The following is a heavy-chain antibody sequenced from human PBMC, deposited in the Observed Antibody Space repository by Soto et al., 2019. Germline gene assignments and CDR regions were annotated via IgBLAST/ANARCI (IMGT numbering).Heavy chain of an antibody. CDR2: IKSKTDDGTT. D-gene: IGHD2-2*01. V-gene: IGHV3-15*01. J-gene: IGHJ6*02. CDR3: TTDSSSWASYYYYGMDV. CDR1: GFTFSNAW. Sequence: GGSLRLSCTVSGFTFSNAWMTWVRQAPGKGLEWVGRIKSKTDDGTTDYAAPVKGRFTISRDDSRNTLYLQMNSLKTEDTAVYYCTTDSSSWASYYYYGMDVWGQGTTVTVSS.